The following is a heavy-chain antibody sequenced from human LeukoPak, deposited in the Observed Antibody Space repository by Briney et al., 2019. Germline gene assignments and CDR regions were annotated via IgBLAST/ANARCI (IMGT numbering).Heavy chain of an antibody. CDR3: AKDQNQYYYDSSGLDNWFDP. J-gene: IGHJ5*02. CDR1: GFTFSSYG. Sequence: PGRSLRLSCAASGFTFSSYGMHWVRQAPGKGLEWVTFIWYDASNKYYAESVKGRFTISRDNSRNTVFLQMTSLRAEDTAAYYCAKDQNQYYYDSSGLDNWFDPWGQGTLVTVSS. D-gene: IGHD3-22*01. V-gene: IGHV3-30*02. CDR2: IWYDASNK.